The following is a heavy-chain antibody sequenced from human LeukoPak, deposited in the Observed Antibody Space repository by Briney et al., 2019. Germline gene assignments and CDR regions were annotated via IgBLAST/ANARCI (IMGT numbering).Heavy chain of an antibody. D-gene: IGHD3-3*01. CDR2: IYTSGST. CDR1: GGSISIYY. V-gene: IGHV4-4*07. Sequence: SETLSLTCTVSGGSISIYYWSWIRQPAGKGLEWIGRIYTSGSTNYNPSLKSRVTMSVDTSKNQFSLKLSSVTAADTAVYYCARAETYYDFWSGPKNYYYYMDVWGKGTTVTVSS. CDR3: ARAETYYDFWSGPKNYYYYMDV. J-gene: IGHJ6*03.